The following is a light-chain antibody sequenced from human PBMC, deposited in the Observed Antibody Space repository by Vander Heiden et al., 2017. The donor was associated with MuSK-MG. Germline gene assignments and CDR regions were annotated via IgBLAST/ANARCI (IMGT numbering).Light chain of an antibody. Sequence: QSVLTQPPSVSRAPGQSFTISCTGSSSNLWAGYDVQWYQQLPGTAPNLLIYGNTNRRSGGPDRCSGSKSGTSASMAITGLQAEEEADYYCQSHDSSLSGDVVFGGGTKLSVL. CDR2: GNT. V-gene: IGLV1-40*01. CDR1: SSNLWAGYD. CDR3: QSHDSSLSGDVV. J-gene: IGLJ2*01.